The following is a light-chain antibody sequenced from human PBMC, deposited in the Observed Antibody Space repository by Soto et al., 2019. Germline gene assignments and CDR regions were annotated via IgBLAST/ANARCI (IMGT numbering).Light chain of an antibody. Sequence: EIVMTQSPATLSVSPGERATLSCRASQSVSSNLAWYQQKPGQAPRLLIYSTTSRATGIPDRFSGSGSGREFTLTISSLQSEDFAIYSCHQYNSWPWTFGQGTKVDIK. V-gene: IGKV3D-15*01. CDR2: STT. CDR3: HQYNSWPWT. CDR1: QSVSSN. J-gene: IGKJ1*01.